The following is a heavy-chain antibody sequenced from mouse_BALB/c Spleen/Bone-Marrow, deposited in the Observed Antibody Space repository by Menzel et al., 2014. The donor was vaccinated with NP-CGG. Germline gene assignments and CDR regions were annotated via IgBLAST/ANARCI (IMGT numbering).Heavy chain of an antibody. D-gene: IGHD2-12*01. Sequence: VQLQQSGPELVKPGASVKLSCKASDYTFTSSDINWVRQGPEQGLGWMGWIFPGDGSTKYNEKFKGKATLTIDKSSSTAYMQLSRLTSEDSAVYFCARNYKSAWFTYWGQGTLVTVSA. CDR2: IFPGDGST. V-gene: IGHV1-85*01. J-gene: IGHJ3*01. CDR1: DYTFTSSD. CDR3: ARNYKSAWFTY.